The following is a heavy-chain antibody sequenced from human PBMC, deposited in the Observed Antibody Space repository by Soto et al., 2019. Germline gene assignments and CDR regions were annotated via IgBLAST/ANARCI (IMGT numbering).Heavy chain of an antibody. D-gene: IGHD3-10*01. Sequence: GASVKVSCKASGYTFTSYGISWVRQAPGQGLEWMGWISAYNGNTNYAQKLQGRVTMTTDASTSTAYMELRSLRSDDTAVYYCARRKGSGSYSAFDIWGQGTMVTVSS. V-gene: IGHV1-18*04. CDR1: GYTFTSYG. J-gene: IGHJ3*02. CDR3: ARRKGSGSYSAFDI. CDR2: ISAYNGNT.